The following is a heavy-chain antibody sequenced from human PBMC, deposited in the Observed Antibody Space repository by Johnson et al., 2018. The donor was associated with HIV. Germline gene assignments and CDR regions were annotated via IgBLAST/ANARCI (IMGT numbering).Heavy chain of an antibody. D-gene: IGHD6-19*01. CDR1: GFSFRSYW. J-gene: IGHJ3*02. Sequence: VQLVESGGGLVRPGGSLRLSCAASGFSFRSYWMSWVRQAPGKGLEWVAFIRYDGSNKYYVDSVKGRFTISRANAQNSLSLQMNTLRVEDTAVYYCARVIAVAGTYDGFDIWGQWTLVIVSS. CDR2: IRYDGSNK. CDR3: ARVIAVAGTYDGFDI. V-gene: IGHV3-7*01.